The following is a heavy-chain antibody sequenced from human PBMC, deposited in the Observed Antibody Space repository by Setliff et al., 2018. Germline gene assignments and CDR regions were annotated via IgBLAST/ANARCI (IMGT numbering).Heavy chain of an antibody. Sequence: GESLKISCATSGFTFRDYSLTWVRQAPGKGLEWVSGIDQGSNGYYPDSMKGRFTISRDNSRNTISLQINDLRAEDTATYYCAKDRVNDGVWDFDSWGQGLLVTVSS. CDR1: GFTFRDYS. CDR2: IDQGSNG. D-gene: IGHD4-17*01. J-gene: IGHJ4*02. V-gene: IGHV3-23*01. CDR3: AKDRVNDGVWDFDS.